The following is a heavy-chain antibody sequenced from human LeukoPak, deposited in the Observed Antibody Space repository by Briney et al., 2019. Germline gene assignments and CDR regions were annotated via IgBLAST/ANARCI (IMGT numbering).Heavy chain of an antibody. Sequence: GESLKISCKASGYTFTRYWIGWVRQVPGKGLEWMGIIYPGDSDTTYSPSFRGQVTISADKSSSIIYLPWSSLKASDTAMYYCAREGNTRHYMDVWGKGTTVSVS. CDR1: GYTFTRYW. V-gene: IGHV5-51*01. J-gene: IGHJ6*03. CDR2: IYPGDSDT. CDR3: AREGNTRHYMDV. D-gene: IGHD2-15*01.